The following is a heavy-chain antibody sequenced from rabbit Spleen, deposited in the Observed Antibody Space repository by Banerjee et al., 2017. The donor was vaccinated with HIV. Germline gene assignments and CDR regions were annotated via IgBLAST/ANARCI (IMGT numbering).Heavy chain of an antibody. J-gene: IGHJ6*01. CDR1: GFTISNSYY. V-gene: IGHV1S40*01. CDR2: IYAGSGSA. D-gene: IGHD8-1*01. Sequence: QSLEESGGGLVQPDGSLALTCKASGFTISNSYYMGWVRQAPGKGLEWIGCIYAGSGSAYYATWPKGRFTISKTSSTTVTLQMTSLTAADTATYFCARDTGSSFSTYGMDLWGQGTLVTVS. CDR3: ARDTGSSFSTYGMDL.